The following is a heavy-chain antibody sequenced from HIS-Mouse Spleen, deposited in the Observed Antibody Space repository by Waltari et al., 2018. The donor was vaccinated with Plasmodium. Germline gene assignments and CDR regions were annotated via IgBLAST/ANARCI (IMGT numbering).Heavy chain of an antibody. D-gene: IGHD3-3*01. CDR1: GFTFSSYG. Sequence: QVQLVESGGGVVQPGRSLRLSCAASGFTFSSYGMHGVRQGPGNGLEWVAVRSYDGSNKYYADAVKGRFTISRDNSKNTLYLQMNSLRAEDTAVYYCAKEVLGYYDFWSRPDYWGQGTLVTVSS. CDR2: RSYDGSNK. J-gene: IGHJ4*02. V-gene: IGHV3-30*18. CDR3: AKEVLGYYDFWSRPDY.